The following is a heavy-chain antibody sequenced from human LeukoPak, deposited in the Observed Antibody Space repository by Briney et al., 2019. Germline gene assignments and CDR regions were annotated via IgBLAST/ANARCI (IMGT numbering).Heavy chain of an antibody. Sequence: PGRSLRLSCAASGFPFSTYWMSWIRQAPGKGLEWVANINQDGRTINYGDPVKGRFTISRDNAKKSLYLQMNSLTVEDTSIFYCARSGTAGSVDYWGQGTLVTVSS. V-gene: IGHV3-7*01. CDR2: INQDGRTI. J-gene: IGHJ4*02. D-gene: IGHD1-7*01. CDR3: ARSGTAGSVDY. CDR1: GFPFSTYW.